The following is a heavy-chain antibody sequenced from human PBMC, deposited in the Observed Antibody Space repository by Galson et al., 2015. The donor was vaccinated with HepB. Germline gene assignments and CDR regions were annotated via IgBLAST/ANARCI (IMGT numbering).Heavy chain of an antibody. D-gene: IGHD1-1*01. Sequence: SVKVSCKASGFTFTSSAVQWVRQARGQRLEWIGWIVVGSGNTNYAQKFQERVTITRDMSTSTAYMELSSLRSEDTAVYYCAAGGAGTGPYYYGMDVWGQGTTVTVSS. CDR2: IVVGSGNT. V-gene: IGHV1-58*01. CDR3: AAGGAGTGPYYYGMDV. J-gene: IGHJ6*02. CDR1: GFTFTSSA.